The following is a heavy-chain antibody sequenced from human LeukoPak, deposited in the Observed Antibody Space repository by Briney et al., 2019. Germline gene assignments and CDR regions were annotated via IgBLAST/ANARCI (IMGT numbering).Heavy chain of an antibody. D-gene: IGHD1-26*01. CDR2: ISAYNGNT. V-gene: IGHV1-18*04. J-gene: IGHJ4*02. CDR3: ARESRSGSYGD. CDR1: GYTFTGYN. Sequence: ASVKVSCKASGYTFTGYNMHWVRQAPGQGLEWMGWISAYNGNTNYAQKLQGRVTMTTDTSTSTAYMELRSLRSDDTAVYYCARESRSGSYGDWGQGTLVTVSS.